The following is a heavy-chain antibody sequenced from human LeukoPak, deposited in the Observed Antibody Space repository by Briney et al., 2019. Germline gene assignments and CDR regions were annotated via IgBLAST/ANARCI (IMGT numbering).Heavy chain of an antibody. V-gene: IGHV4-39*07. CDR2: ISYSGAT. CDR3: ASSMITFGGVIVVAFDY. Sequence: PSETLSLTCTVSGGFLRSNDYYWGFIRQPPGKGLEWIGSISYSGATYHNPSLKSRVTSSVDTSKNQFSLRLTSVTAADTAVYYCASSMITFGGVIVVAFDYWGQGTLVTVSS. J-gene: IGHJ4*02. D-gene: IGHD3-16*02. CDR1: GGFLRSNDYY.